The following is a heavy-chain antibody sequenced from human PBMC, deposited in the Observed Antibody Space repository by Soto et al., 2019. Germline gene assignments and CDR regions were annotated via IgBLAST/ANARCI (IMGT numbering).Heavy chain of an antibody. CDR2: ISAYNGNT. Sequence: ASVKVSCKASGYTFTSSGISWVRQAPGQGLEWMGWISAYNGNTNYAQELQGRVTMTTDTSTTTAYMELRNLRSDDTAVYYCAREGTTLYYFDYWGQGTLVTVSS. CDR3: AREGTTLYYFDY. CDR1: GYTFTSSG. V-gene: IGHV1-18*01. J-gene: IGHJ4*02. D-gene: IGHD4-17*01.